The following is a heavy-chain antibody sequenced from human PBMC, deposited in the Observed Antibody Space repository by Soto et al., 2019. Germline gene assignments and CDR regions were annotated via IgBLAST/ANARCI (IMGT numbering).Heavy chain of an antibody. J-gene: IGHJ6*02. V-gene: IGHV4-34*01. CDR2: INHSGST. CDR3: ARRRRHCDWSMDV. Sequence: SETLSLTCAVYGGAFSGYYWSWIRQPPGKGLEWIGEINHSGSTNYNPSLKSRVTISVDTSKNQFSLKLSSVTAAETAVYYCARRRRHCDWSMDVWGQGTTITVSS. CDR1: GGAFSGYY. D-gene: IGHD3-9*01.